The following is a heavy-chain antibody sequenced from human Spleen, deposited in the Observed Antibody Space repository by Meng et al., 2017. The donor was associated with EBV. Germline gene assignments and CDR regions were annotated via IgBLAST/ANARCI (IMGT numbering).Heavy chain of an antibody. J-gene: IGHJ4*02. CDR2: IFYSGST. D-gene: IGHD3-9*01. CDR3: ARVVLRSFDYLPSYFDY. V-gene: IGHV4-39*07. Sequence: QHHLPDSGPARLNPCEPLALPCPLLARSLSLTSYYWACIRPPPGKGLEWIASIFYSGSTFYYPSLKSRVTISVDTSKNQFPLKLSSVTAADTAVYYCARVVLRSFDYLPSYFDYWGQGALVTVSS. CDR1: ARSLSLTSYY.